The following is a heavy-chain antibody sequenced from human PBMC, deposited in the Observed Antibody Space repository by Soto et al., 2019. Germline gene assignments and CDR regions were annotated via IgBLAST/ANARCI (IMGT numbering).Heavy chain of an antibody. CDR3: AREDSGYDPRYYYYYYMDV. J-gene: IGHJ6*03. CDR2: MNPNSGNT. D-gene: IGHD5-12*01. CDR1: GYTFTSYD. V-gene: IGHV1-8*01. Sequence: EASVKVSCKASGYTFTSYDINWVRQATGQGLEWMGWMNPNSGNTGYAQKFQGRVTMTRNTSISTAYMELSSLRSEDTAVYYCAREDSGYDPRYYYYYYMDVWGKGTTVTVSS.